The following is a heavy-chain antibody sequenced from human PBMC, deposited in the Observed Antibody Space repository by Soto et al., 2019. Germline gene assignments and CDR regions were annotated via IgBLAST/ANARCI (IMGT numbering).Heavy chain of an antibody. J-gene: IGHJ6*02. V-gene: IGHV1-69*01. Sequence: QVQLVQSGAEVKTPGSSVKVSCKASGGTFSSYAISWVRQAPGQGIEWMGGIIPIFGTANYAQKFQGRVTITADESTSTAYMERSSLRSEDTAVYYCATQLRQFWSGYWGYGMDVWGQGTTVTVSS. CDR3: ATQLRQFWSGYWGYGMDV. CDR1: GGTFSSYA. D-gene: IGHD3-3*02. CDR2: IIPIFGTA.